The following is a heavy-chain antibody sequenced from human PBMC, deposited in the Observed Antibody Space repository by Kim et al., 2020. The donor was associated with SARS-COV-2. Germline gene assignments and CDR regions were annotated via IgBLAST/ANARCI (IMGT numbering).Heavy chain of an antibody. D-gene: IGHD6-25*01. CDR2: IRGGGAGP. Sequence: GGSLRLSCAASGFTFNAYAMNWVRQAPGKGLEWVSFIRGGGAGPLYADSVKGRFIISRDNSKNILYLQMNSLRVEDTAVYYCAKCESGYGKDALDIWGQG. CDR1: GFTFNAYA. CDR3: AKCESGYGKDALDI. J-gene: IGHJ3*02. V-gene: IGHV3-23*01.